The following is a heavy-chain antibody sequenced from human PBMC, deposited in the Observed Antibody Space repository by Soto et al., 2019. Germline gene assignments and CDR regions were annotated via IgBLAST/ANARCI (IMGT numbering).Heavy chain of an antibody. CDR1: GGSISSSNW. V-gene: IGHV4-4*02. CDR3: ARVVVLVPDGDNWFDP. D-gene: IGHD2-8*02. Sequence: PSETLSLTCAVSGGSISSSNWWSWVRQPPGKGLEWIGEIYHSGSTNYNPSLKSRVTISVDKSKNQFSLKLSSVTAADTAVYYCARVVVLVPDGDNWFDPWGQGTLVTVSS. CDR2: IYHSGST. J-gene: IGHJ5*02.